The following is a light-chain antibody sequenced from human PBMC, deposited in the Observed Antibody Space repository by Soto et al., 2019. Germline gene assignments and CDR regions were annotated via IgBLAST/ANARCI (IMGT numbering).Light chain of an antibody. J-gene: IGKJ5*01. Sequence: IVLTQSPVTLSLSPGERATLSCRASRSVANNYLAWYLQKPGQSPRLLIYAASARATGIPHRFSGSGSGTDFALTISTLEPEDFGVYYCQQYGGASPITFGQGTRLEIK. CDR1: RSVANNY. CDR3: QQYGGASPIT. CDR2: AAS. V-gene: IGKV3-20*01.